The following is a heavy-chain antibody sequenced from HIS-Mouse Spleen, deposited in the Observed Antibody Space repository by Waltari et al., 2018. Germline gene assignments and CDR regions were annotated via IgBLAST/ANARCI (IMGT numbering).Heavy chain of an antibody. CDR3: ARHNLNYWYFDL. CDR1: GCSIRRSSYY. J-gene: IGHJ2*01. V-gene: IGHV4-39*01. CDR2: IYYSGST. Sequence: QLQLQESGPGLVKPSETLSLTCTVSGCSIRRSSYYWGWIRQPPGKGLEWIGSIYYSGSTYYNPSLKSRVTISVDTSKNQFSLKLSSVTAADTAVYYCARHNLNYWYFDLWGRGTLVTVSS.